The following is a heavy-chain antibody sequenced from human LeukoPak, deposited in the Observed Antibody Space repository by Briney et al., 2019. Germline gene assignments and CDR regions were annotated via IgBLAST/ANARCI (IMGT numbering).Heavy chain of an antibody. Sequence: SETLSLTCTVSGGSISSHYWSWIRLPPGKGLEWIGYMYYSGSTNYNPSLKSRVTISVDTSKNQFSLKLSSVTAADTAVYYCARWNYCRGGSCYYYYYGMDVWGQGTTVTVSS. CDR1: GGSISSHY. J-gene: IGHJ6*02. CDR2: MYYSGST. D-gene: IGHD2-15*01. CDR3: ARWNYCRGGSCYYYYYGMDV. V-gene: IGHV4-59*11.